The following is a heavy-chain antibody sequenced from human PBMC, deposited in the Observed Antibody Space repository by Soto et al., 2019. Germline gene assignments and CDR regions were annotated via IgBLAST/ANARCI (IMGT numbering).Heavy chain of an antibody. CDR3: ARAAYSLKYRPGPTGAFDI. CDR2: IYYSGST. V-gene: IGHV4-31*03. Sequence: PSETLSLTCTVSGGSISSGGYYWSWIRQHPGKGLEWIGYIYYSGSTYYNPSLKSRVTISVDTSKNQFSLKLSSVTAADTAAYYCARAAYSLKYRPGPTGAFDIWGQGTVVTV. CDR1: GGSISSGGYY. J-gene: IGHJ3*02. D-gene: IGHD2-15*01.